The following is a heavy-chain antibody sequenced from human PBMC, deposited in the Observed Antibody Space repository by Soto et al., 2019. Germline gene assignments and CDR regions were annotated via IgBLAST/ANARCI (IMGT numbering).Heavy chain of an antibody. CDR3: AKFAVSGSLSVPFNYYGMDV. CDR1: GFSFSIYG. D-gene: IGHD3-10*01. CDR2: ISYEGSER. J-gene: IGHJ6*02. Sequence: QVQLVESGGGVVQPGRSLRLSCAASGFSFSIYGMHWVRQAPGKGLRWVAAISYEGSERNYADSVKGRFTIASDNSTNTLYLQMNSLRAEDTAVYYFAKFAVSGSLSVPFNYYGMDVWGQGTTVTVSS. V-gene: IGHV3-30*18.